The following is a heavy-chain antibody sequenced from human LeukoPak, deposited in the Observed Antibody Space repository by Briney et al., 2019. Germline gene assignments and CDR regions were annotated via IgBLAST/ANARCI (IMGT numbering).Heavy chain of an antibody. V-gene: IGHV5-51*01. CDR1: TYSFSAYW. CDR2: IYHDDSDT. Sequence: GESLKISCKGSTYSFSAYWLGWVRQMTGGGLDWMGVIYHDDSDTSNNPSFGRQVSISVDKSIGTAYLQWSSLRSTDTAIYDCARQTGYHYGMDVWGQGTTVTVS. CDR3: ARQTGYHYGMDV. J-gene: IGHJ6*01.